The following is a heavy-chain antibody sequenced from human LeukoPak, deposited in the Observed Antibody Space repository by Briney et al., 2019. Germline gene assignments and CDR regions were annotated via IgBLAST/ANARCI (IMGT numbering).Heavy chain of an antibody. CDR3: AKEGATYYDYVWGSYRLWYFDY. D-gene: IGHD3-16*02. CDR2: IYSGGST. V-gene: IGHV3-66*01. CDR1: EFSVGSNY. Sequence: PGGSLRLSCAASEFSVGSNYMTWVRQAPGKGLEWVSLIYSGGSTYYADSVKGRFTISRDNSKNTLYLQMNSLRAEDTAVYYCAKEGATYYDYVWGSYRLWYFDYWGQGTLVTVSS. J-gene: IGHJ4*02.